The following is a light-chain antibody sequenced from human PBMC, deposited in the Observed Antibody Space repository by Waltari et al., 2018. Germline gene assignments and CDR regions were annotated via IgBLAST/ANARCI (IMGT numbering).Light chain of an antibody. Sequence: SSELTQDPAVSVALGQTVRITCQGDSLRSYYASWYQQKPGQAPVLVIYGKNNRPSGIPDRFSGSSSGNTDSLTITGAQAEDEADYYCNSRDSSGNPLYVFGTGTKVTVL. CDR1: SLRSYY. CDR2: GKN. J-gene: IGLJ1*01. CDR3: NSRDSSGNPLYV. V-gene: IGLV3-19*01.